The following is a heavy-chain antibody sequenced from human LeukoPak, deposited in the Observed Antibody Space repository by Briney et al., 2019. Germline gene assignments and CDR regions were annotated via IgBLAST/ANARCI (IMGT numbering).Heavy chain of an antibody. V-gene: IGHV1-18*01. CDR3: ARDLIHYYYYMDV. Sequence: ASVKVSCKASGYTFTSYGISWVRQAPGQGLGWMGWISAYNGNTNYAQKLQGRVTMTTDTSTSTASMELRSLRSDDTAVYYCARDLIHYYYYMDVWGKGTTVTVSS. D-gene: IGHD3-16*01. J-gene: IGHJ6*03. CDR2: ISAYNGNT. CDR1: GYTFTSYG.